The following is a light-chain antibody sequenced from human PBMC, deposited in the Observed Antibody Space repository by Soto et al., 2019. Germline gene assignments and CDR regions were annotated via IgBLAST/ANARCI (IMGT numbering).Light chain of an antibody. V-gene: IGKV3-15*01. J-gene: IGKJ4*01. CDR3: QQYINRHT. CDR2: GAS. CDR1: QSVSSSY. Sequence: EIVLTQSPGTLSLSPGERATLSCRASQSVSSSYLAWYQQKPGQAPRLLIYGASTRATGIPARFSGSGSGTEFTLTISSLQSEDFAVYYCQQYINRHTFGGGTKVDIK.